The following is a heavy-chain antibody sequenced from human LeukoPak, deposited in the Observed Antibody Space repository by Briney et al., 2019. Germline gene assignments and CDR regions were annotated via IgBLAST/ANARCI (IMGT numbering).Heavy chain of an antibody. Sequence: PGGSLRLSCAASGFTFSNYAMSWVRQAPGKGLEWVSSISGSTGNTYYADSVKGRCTIFRDTSKNLLYLQMRTLRAEDTPVYYCARAGFSSGWYFDPWGQGTLVTVSS. D-gene: IGHD6-19*01. CDR1: GFTFSNYA. CDR2: ISGSTGNT. CDR3: ARAGFSSGWYFDP. J-gene: IGHJ5*02. V-gene: IGHV3-23*01.